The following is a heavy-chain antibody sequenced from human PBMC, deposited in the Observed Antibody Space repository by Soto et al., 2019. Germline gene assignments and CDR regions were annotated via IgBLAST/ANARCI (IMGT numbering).Heavy chain of an antibody. CDR1: GGSIGSSSYY. CDR2: LYYTGTT. J-gene: IGHJ5*02. Sequence: PSETLSLTCSVSGGSIGSSSYYFGWIRQPPGKGLEWIGSLYYTGTTNYNSSLKSRVTISADKSQNQFSLRLSSVTAADTAVYYCGAYCSRTHCYDGSAPWGQGPLVTVSS. D-gene: IGHD2-2*01. CDR3: GAYCSRTHCYDGSAP. V-gene: IGHV4-39*01.